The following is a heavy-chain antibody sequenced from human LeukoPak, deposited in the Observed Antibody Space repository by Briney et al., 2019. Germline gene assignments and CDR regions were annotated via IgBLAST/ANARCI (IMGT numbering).Heavy chain of an antibody. CDR3: ARLYDSSGYGDYYFDY. CDR2: IYTSGST. CDR1: GGSISSYY. D-gene: IGHD3-22*01. Sequence: PSETLSLTCTVSGGSISSYYWSWIRQPPGKGLEWIGRIYTSGSTNYNPSLKSRVTMSVDTSKNQFSLKLSSVTAADTAVYYCARLYDSSGYGDYYFDYWGQGTLVTVSS. V-gene: IGHV4-4*07. J-gene: IGHJ4*02.